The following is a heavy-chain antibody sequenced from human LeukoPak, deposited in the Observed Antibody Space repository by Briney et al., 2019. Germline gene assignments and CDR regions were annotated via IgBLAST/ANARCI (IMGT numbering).Heavy chain of an antibody. D-gene: IGHD2-2*01. CDR3: ARSCSSTSCSIYYYYGMDV. CDR2: INPNSGGT. J-gene: IGHJ6*02. Sequence: ASVKVSCKASGYTFTGYYIHWVRQAPGQGLEWMGWINPNSGGTNYAQKFQGRVTMTRDTSISTAYMELSRLRSDDTAVYYCARSCSSTSCSIYYYYGMDVWGQGTTVTVSS. CDR1: GYTFTGYY. V-gene: IGHV1-2*02.